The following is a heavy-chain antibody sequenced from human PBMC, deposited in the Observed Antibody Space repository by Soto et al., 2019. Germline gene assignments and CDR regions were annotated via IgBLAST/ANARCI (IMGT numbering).Heavy chain of an antibody. V-gene: IGHV3-74*01. D-gene: IGHD3-10*01. CDR3: ARVHGGMGRDAFGELYYYYYMDV. Sequence: PGGSLRLSCAASGFTFSSYWMHWVRQAPGKGLVWVSRINSDGSSTSYADSVKGRFTISRDNAKNTLYLQMNSLRAEDTAVYYCARVHGGMGRDAFGELYYYYYMDVWGKGTTVTVSS. CDR1: GFTFSSYW. J-gene: IGHJ6*03. CDR2: INSDGSST.